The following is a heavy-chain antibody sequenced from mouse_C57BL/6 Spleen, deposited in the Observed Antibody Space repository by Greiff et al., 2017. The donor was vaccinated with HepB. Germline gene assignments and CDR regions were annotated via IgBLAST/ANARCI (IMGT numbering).Heavy chain of an antibody. D-gene: IGHD1-1*01. CDR1: GYTFTSYW. CDR2: IHPNSGST. V-gene: IGHV1-64*01. Sequence: VKLQQPGAELVKPGASVKLSCKASGYTFTSYWMHWVKQRPGQGLEWIGMIHPNSGSTNYNEKFKSKATLTVDKSSSTAYMQLSSLTSEDSAVYYCARDTTVVPFAYWGQGTLVTVSA. CDR3: ARDTTVVPFAY. J-gene: IGHJ3*01.